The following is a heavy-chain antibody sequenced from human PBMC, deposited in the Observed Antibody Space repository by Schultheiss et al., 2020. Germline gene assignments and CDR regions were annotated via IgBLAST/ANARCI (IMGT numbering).Heavy chain of an antibody. Sequence: GGSLRLSCSASGFTFSSNDMHWVRQATGKGLEWVSAIGTAGDSYYPGSVKGRFTISRDNAKNSLYLQMNSLRAEDTAVYYCAKGVVDYGGIYYYYYYMDVWGKGTTVTVSS. CDR3: AKGVVDYGGIYYYYYYMDV. D-gene: IGHD4-23*01. CDR2: IGTAGDS. CDR1: GFTFSSND. J-gene: IGHJ6*03. V-gene: IGHV3-13*01.